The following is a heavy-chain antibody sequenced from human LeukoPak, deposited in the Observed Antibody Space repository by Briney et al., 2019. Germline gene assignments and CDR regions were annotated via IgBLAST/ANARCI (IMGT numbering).Heavy chain of an antibody. J-gene: IGHJ4*02. Sequence: SGGSLRLSCAASGFTFSDYYMSWIRQAPGKGLEWVSYISSSSSYTNYADSVKGRFTISRDNAKNSLYLQMNNLRAEDTAVYYCARRLTTGGFFDYWGQGTLVTVSS. CDR1: GFTFSDYY. V-gene: IGHV3-11*06. CDR3: ARRLTTGGFFDY. D-gene: IGHD4-11*01. CDR2: ISSSSSYT.